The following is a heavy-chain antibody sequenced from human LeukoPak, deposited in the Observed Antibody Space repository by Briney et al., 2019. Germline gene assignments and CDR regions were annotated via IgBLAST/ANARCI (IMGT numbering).Heavy chain of an antibody. CDR1: GGSISSYY. J-gene: IGHJ3*02. CDR3: ARDFYLQGVLTSGAFGI. D-gene: IGHD3-9*01. CDR2: IYYSGST. V-gene: IGHV4-59*01. Sequence: RTSETLSLTCTVSGGSISSYYWSWIRQPPGKGLEWIGYIYYSGSTNYNPSLKSRVTISVDTSKNQFSLKLSSVTAADTAVYYCARDFYLQGVLTSGAFGIWGQGTMVTVSS.